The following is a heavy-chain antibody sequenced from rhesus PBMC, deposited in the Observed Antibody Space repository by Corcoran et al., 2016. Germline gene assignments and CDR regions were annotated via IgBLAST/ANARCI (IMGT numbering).Heavy chain of an antibody. CDR2: INSGGDST. V-gene: IGHV3S25*01. CDR1: GFIFSNYW. CDR3: VNESFDY. J-gene: IGHJ4*01. Sequence: EVQLVESGGGLAKPGGSLRLSCAASGFIFSNYWMNWVRQAPGKGLEWVSAINSGGDSTYDTTSVRGRFTISRDNSNNTLSLQMNSLRAEDTAVYYCVNESFDYWGQGVLVTVSS.